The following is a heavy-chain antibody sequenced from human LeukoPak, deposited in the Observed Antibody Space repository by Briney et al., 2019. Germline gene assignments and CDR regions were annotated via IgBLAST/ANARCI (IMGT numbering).Heavy chain of an antibody. J-gene: IGHJ4*02. CDR1: GGSISSSSYY. V-gene: IGHV4-39*01. D-gene: IGHD6-19*01. CDR3: ARRILSRAVAGRDYFDY. Sequence: PSETLSLTCTVSGGSISSSSYYWGWIRQPPGKGLEWIGSIYYSGSTYYNPSLKSRVTMSVDTSKNQFSLKLSSVTAADTAVYYCARRILSRAVAGRDYFDYWGQGTLVTVSS. CDR2: IYYSGST.